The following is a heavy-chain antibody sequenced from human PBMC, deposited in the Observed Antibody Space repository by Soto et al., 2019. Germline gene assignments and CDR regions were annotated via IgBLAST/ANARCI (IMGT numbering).Heavy chain of an antibody. CDR2: VTGSGGQI. CDR3: AKDAVYNDGLWLMDS. CDR1: GFTISTYA. D-gene: IGHD2-21*01. Sequence: EVQLLESGGGLVQPGGSLRLSCAPSGFTISTYAMTWVRQAPGKGLECVSGVTGSGGQIHYADSVKGRFTISKDNSKNTLYLQMSSLRDEDTALYYCAKDAVYNDGLWLMDSWGQGTLVTVSS. V-gene: IGHV3-23*01. J-gene: IGHJ5*02.